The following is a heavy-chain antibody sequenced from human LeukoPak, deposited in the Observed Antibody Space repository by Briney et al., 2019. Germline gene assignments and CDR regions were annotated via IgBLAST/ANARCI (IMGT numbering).Heavy chain of an antibody. V-gene: IGHV3-30*18. Sequence: PGGSLRLSCAASGFTLSSYAMHWVRQAPGKGLEWVTVISTDAKDKKYADSVKGRFAISRDNSKNTLDLQMNSLRAEDTAVYYCAKDQKWGPAGYYFDSWGQGTLVTVSS. J-gene: IGHJ4*02. CDR3: AKDQKWGPAGYYFDS. CDR1: GFTLSSYA. CDR2: ISTDAKDK. D-gene: IGHD2-2*01.